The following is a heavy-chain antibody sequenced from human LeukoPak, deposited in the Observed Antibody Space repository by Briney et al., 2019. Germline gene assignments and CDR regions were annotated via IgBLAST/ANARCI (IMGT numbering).Heavy chain of an antibody. CDR1: GFTFSNYW. Sequence: GGSLRLSCAASGFTFSNYWMGWVRQAPGKRLEWVANMNIDGSEKYYADSVKGRFSISGDNARNSVYLQMASLRVEDTAVYYCARDPVEWELLLDYWGQGTLVTISS. CDR3: ARDPVEWELLLDY. J-gene: IGHJ4*02. D-gene: IGHD1-26*01. CDR2: MNIDGSEK. V-gene: IGHV3-7*01.